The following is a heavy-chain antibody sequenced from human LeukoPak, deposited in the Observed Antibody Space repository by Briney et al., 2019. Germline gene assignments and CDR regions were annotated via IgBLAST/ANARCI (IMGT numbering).Heavy chain of an antibody. V-gene: IGHV3-21*01. Sequence: GSLRLSCAASGFTFSRYSMNWVRQAPGKGLEWVSSISSSSSYIYYADSVKGRFTISRDNAKNSLYLQMNSLRAEDTAVYYCAREPSGTAIDYWGQGTLVTASS. CDR1: GFTFSRYS. CDR3: AREPSGTAIDY. J-gene: IGHJ4*02. D-gene: IGHD1-1*01. CDR2: ISSSSSYI.